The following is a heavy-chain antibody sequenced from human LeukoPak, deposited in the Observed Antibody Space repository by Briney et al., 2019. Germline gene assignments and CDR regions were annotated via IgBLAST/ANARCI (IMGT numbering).Heavy chain of an antibody. CDR2: ISSSSSTI. D-gene: IGHD3-16*02. J-gene: IGHJ4*02. V-gene: IGHV3-48*04. Sequence: GGSLRLSCAASGFTFSSYSMNWVRQAPGKGLEWVSYISSSSSTIYYADSVKGRFTISRDNAKNSLYLQMNSLRAEDTAVYYCAREEVDMITFGGVIVDWGQGALVTVSS. CDR1: GFTFSSYS. CDR3: AREEVDMITFGGVIVD.